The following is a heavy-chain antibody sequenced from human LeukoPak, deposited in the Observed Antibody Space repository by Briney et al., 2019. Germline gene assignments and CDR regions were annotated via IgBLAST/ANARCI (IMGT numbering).Heavy chain of an antibody. CDR3: ARGGYSYGHDY. D-gene: IGHD5-18*01. V-gene: IGHV4-34*01. Sequence: SSGTLSLTCAVYGGSFSGYYWSWIRQPPGKGLEWIGEINHSGSTNYNPSLKSRVTISVDTSKNQFSLKLSSVTAADTAVYYCARGGYSYGHDYWGQGTLVTVSS. CDR1: GGSFSGYY. J-gene: IGHJ4*02. CDR2: INHSGST.